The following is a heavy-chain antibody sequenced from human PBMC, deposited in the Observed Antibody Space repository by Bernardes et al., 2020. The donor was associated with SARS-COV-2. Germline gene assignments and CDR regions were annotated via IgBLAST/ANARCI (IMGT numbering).Heavy chain of an antibody. V-gene: IGHV4-59*08. CDR3: ARHASGSNGPFFDY. D-gene: IGHD5-12*01. CDR1: GGSISNYY. Sequence: SETLSLTCTVSGGSISNYYWSWIRQPPGKGLEWIGYIYYTGSTNYKSSLKSRVTMSLDTSKNQFSLKVGSVTAADTAVYYCARHASGSNGPFFDYWGQGNLVTVSS. J-gene: IGHJ4*02. CDR2: IYYTGST.